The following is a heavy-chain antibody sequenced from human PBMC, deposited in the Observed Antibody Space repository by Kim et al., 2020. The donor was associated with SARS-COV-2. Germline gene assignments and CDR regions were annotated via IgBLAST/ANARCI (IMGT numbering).Heavy chain of an antibody. V-gene: IGHV3-53*01. CDR1: GFTVSSNY. Sequence: GGSLRLSCAASGFTVSSNYMSWVRQAPGKGLEWVSVIYSGGSTYYADSVKGRFTISRDNSKNTLYLQMNSLRAEDTAVYYCARDRWEKQRRPYYYYGMDVWGQGTTVTVSS. D-gene: IGHD1-26*01. CDR2: IYSGGST. J-gene: IGHJ6*02. CDR3: ARDRWEKQRRPYYYYGMDV.